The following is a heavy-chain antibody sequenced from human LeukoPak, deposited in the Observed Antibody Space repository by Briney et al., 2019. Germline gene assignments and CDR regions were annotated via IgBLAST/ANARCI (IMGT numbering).Heavy chain of an antibody. D-gene: IGHD6-19*01. CDR2: IYSDGNT. V-gene: IGHV3-53*01. CDR3: ARDRGVAGD. J-gene: IGHJ4*02. Sequence: GESLKISCAASGFTVSSNYMSWVRQAPGKGLEWVSVIYSDGNTYYADSVKGRFTISRDNSKNTLYLQMNSLRAEDTAVYYCARDRGVAGDWGQGTLVTVSS. CDR1: GFTVSSNY.